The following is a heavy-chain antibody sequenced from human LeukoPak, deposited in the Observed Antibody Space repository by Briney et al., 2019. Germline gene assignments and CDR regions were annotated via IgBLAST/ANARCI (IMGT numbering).Heavy chain of an antibody. D-gene: IGHD3-16*01. V-gene: IGHV4-34*01. CDR3: AGTRLPYYYMDV. CDR2: INHSGST. CDR1: GGSFSGYY. Sequence: EPSETLSLTCAVYGGSFSGYYWSWIRQPPGKGLEWIGEINHSGSTNYNPSLKSRVTISVDTSKNQFSLKLSSVTAADTAVYYCAGTRLPYYYMDVWGKGTTVTVSS. J-gene: IGHJ6*03.